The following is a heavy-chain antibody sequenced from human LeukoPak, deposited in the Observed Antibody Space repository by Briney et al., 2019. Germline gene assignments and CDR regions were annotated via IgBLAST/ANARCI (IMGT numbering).Heavy chain of an antibody. CDR2: ISYDGSHK. J-gene: IGHJ4*02. D-gene: IGHD3-22*01. Sequence: GGSLRLSCAASGFTFNSYGMHWVRQAPGKGLEWVAVISYDGSHKSYVDSVKCRFTISRDDSKSTLFLQMDSLRGEDTAVYYCAKGRSYDSSGYEFDFWGQGTLVTVSS. CDR3: AKGRSYDSSGYEFDF. V-gene: IGHV3-30*18. CDR1: GFTFNSYG.